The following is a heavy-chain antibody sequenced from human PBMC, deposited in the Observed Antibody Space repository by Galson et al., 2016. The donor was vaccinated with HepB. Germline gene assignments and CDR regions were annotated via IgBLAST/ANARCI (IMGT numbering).Heavy chain of an antibody. V-gene: IGHV3-23*01. CDR3: VSSMSTVGTFDY. J-gene: IGHJ4*02. CDR2: ISAGGSDT. Sequence: SLRLSCAASGFTFNNYAMTWVRQAPGKGLEWVSSISAGGSDTYYTDSVRGRFAISRDDSSNTLFLEMSSLRAEDTAVFYCVSSMSTVGTFDYWGQGTLVIVSS. CDR1: GFTFNNYA. D-gene: IGHD4-23*01.